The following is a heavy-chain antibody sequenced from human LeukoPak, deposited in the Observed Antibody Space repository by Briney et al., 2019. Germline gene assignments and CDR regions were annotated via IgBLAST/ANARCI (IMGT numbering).Heavy chain of an antibody. CDR3: AKAVVGAFDY. D-gene: IGHD2-15*01. Sequence: GGSLRLSCAASGFTFSDYYMSWIRQAPGKGLEWVAFIRYDGSNKYYADSVKGRFTISRDNSKNTLYLQMNSLRAEDTAVYYCAKAVVGAFDYWGQGTLVTVSS. V-gene: IGHV3-30*02. J-gene: IGHJ4*02. CDR1: GFTFSDYY. CDR2: IRYDGSNK.